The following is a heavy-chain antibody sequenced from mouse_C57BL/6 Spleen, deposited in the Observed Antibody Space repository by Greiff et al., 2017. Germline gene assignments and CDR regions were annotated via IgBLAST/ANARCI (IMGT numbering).Heavy chain of an antibody. CDR1: GFTFSSYA. CDR3: TRVDYDGSSPFAY. Sequence: EVQVVESGEGLVKPGGSLKLSCAASGFTFSSYAMSWVRPTPEKRRELVAYISSGGDYIYYADTVKGRFTISRATARNTLYLQMSSLKSEDTAMYYCTRVDYDGSSPFAYWGQGTLVTVSA. J-gene: IGHJ3*01. V-gene: IGHV5-9-1*02. D-gene: IGHD1-1*01. CDR2: ISSGGDYI.